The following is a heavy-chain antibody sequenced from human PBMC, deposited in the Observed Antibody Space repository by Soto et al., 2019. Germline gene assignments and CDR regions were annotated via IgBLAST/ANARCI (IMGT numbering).Heavy chain of an antibody. V-gene: IGHV4-31*03. CDR3: ARDNYGGMLDF. CDR2: IFFSGDN. J-gene: IGHJ4*02. CDR1: GGSVLSGSHY. Sequence: TLSLTGTASGGSVLSGSHYLTCIRQGPWNCLEFIGKIFFSGDNHYTTALKTRIVVSIDTPQNHFSLKLTSVTTADTAIYYCARDNYGGMLDFWGQGPLVTVSS. D-gene: IGHD2-15*01.